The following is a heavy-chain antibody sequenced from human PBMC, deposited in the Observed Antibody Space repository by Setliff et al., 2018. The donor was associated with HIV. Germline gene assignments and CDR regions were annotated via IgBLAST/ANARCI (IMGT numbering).Heavy chain of an antibody. J-gene: IGHJ5*02. CDR2: INHSGGT. CDR1: GRSFSGYY. Sequence: SETLSLTCAVYGRSFSGYYWNWIRQSPGKGLEWIGEINHSGGTNYNPSLKSRVTMSIDTSKNQFSLKLTSVTAADTAVYYCARRIDNSGSFPDKNWFDTWGRGSLVTVSS. D-gene: IGHD3-10*01. CDR3: ARRIDNSGSFPDKNWFDT. V-gene: IGHV4-34*01.